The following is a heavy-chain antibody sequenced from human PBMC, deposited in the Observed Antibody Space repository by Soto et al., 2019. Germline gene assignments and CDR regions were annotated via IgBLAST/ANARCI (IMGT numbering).Heavy chain of an antibody. J-gene: IGHJ3*02. CDR2: ISYDGSNK. D-gene: IGHD3-22*01. V-gene: IGHV3-30*18. Sequence: QVQLVESGGGVVQPGRSLRLSCAASGFTFSSYGMHWVRQAPGKGLEWVAVISYDGSNKYYADSVKGRFTISRDNSKNTLYLQMNSLRAEDTAVYYCAKETVVVITNSDAFDIWGQGTMVTVSS. CDR1: GFTFSSYG. CDR3: AKETVVVITNSDAFDI.